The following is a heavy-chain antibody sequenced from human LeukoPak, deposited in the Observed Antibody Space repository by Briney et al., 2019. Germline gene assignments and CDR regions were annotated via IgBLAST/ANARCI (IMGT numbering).Heavy chain of an antibody. Sequence: ASVKVSCKASGYTFTSYGISWVRQAPGQGLEWMGWTSAYNGNTNYAQKLQGRVTMTTDTSTSTAYMELRSLRSDDTAVYYCARQGSGGSRGWWFDPWGQGTLVTVSS. CDR3: ARQGSGGSRGWWFDP. V-gene: IGHV1-18*01. CDR1: GYTFTSYG. CDR2: TSAYNGNT. D-gene: IGHD2-15*01. J-gene: IGHJ5*02.